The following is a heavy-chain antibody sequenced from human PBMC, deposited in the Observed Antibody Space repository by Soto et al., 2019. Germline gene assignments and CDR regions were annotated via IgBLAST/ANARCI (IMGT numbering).Heavy chain of an antibody. CDR2: IYYSGST. D-gene: IGHD1-1*01. CDR3: ASSMGTYYFDS. Sequence: QVQLQESGPGLVKPSETLSLTCTVSGGSISSSYYWGWIRQPPGKGLEWIGSIYYSGSTYYNPSLKRRVTMSVDTSKNQFSLRLSSVTAADTAIYFCASSMGTYYFDSWGQGTLVTVSS. J-gene: IGHJ4*02. CDR1: GGSISSSYY. V-gene: IGHV4-39*01.